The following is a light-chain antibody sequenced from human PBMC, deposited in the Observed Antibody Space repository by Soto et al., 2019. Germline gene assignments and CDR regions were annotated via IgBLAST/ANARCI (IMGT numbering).Light chain of an antibody. J-gene: IGKJ4*01. Sequence: DIQMTQSPSSLSASVGETVIISCRASETITRYLNWYQSKPGKAPRLLISGASSLQSGVPSRFSGSYSRTDFTLTINSLQPEDFATYYCQQSYSNPLTFGGGTKVEMK. CDR3: QQSYSNPLT. CDR2: GAS. CDR1: ETITRY. V-gene: IGKV1-39*01.